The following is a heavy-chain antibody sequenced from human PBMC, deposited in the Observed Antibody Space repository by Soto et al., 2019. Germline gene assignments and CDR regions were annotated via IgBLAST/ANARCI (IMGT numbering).Heavy chain of an antibody. V-gene: IGHV3-30*18. J-gene: IGHJ6*02. CDR1: GFTFDTYA. CDR3: AKEEGRPRGGNGLDF. Sequence: QVQLVESGGGVVQPGRSLRLSCAASGFTFDTYAMHWVRQAPGKGLEWVAAISREGSNKYYADSVKGRFTISRDNSKNTLDLQMNSLKPAETAMYYCAKEEGRPRGGNGLDFWGQGTTVIVSS. CDR2: ISREGSNK. D-gene: IGHD3-10*01.